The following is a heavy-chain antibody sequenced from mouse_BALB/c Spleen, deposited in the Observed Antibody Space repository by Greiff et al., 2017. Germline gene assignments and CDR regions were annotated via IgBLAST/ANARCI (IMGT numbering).Heavy chain of an antibody. D-gene: IGHD2-3*01. Sequence: EVQLVESGGGLVKPGGSLKLSCAASGFTFSSYAMSWVRQSPEKRLEWVAEISSGGSYTYYPDTVTGRFTISRDNAKNTLYLEMSSLRSEDTAMYYCAREDDGYPYAMDYWGQGTSVTVSS. CDR1: GFTFSSYA. J-gene: IGHJ4*01. V-gene: IGHV5-9-4*01. CDR3: AREDDGYPYAMDY. CDR2: ISSGGSYT.